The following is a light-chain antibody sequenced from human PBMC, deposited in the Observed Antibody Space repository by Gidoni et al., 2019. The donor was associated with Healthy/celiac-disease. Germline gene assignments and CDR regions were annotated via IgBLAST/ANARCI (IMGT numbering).Light chain of an antibody. V-gene: IGKV1-39*01. Sequence: DIQMTQSPSSLSASVGDRVTITCRASQSISSYLNWYQQKPGKAPKLLIYAASSLQSGVPSRFSGSGSGTDFTLTISSLQPEDFATYDCQQSYSTPLTVGPGTKVDSK. J-gene: IGKJ3*01. CDR1: QSISSY. CDR2: AAS. CDR3: QQSYSTPLT.